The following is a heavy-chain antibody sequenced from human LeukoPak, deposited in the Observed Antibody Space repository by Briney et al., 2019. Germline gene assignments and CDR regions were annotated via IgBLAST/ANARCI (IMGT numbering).Heavy chain of an antibody. CDR2: INPNSGGT. Sequence: GASVKVSRKASGYTFTGYYMHWVRQAPGQGLEWMGWINPNSGGTNYAQKFQGRVTMTRDTPISTAYMGLSRLRSDDTAVYYCARGRGSYLGYWGQGTLVTVSS. CDR3: ARGRGSYLGY. D-gene: IGHD3-16*01. V-gene: IGHV1-2*02. J-gene: IGHJ4*02. CDR1: GYTFTGYY.